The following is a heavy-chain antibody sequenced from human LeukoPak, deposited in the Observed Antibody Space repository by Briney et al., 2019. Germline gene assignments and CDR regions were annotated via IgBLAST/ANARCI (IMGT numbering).Heavy chain of an antibody. D-gene: IGHD6-19*01. Sequence: HWASVKVSCKASGYTFITYGISWVRQAPGQGLEWMGWISAYNGNTNYAQKLQGRVTMTTDTSTSTAYMELRSLRSDDTAVYYCARGAPESSGWYADYWGQGTLVTVSS. J-gene: IGHJ4*02. CDR3: ARGAPESSGWYADY. CDR1: GYTFITYG. V-gene: IGHV1-18*01. CDR2: ISAYNGNT.